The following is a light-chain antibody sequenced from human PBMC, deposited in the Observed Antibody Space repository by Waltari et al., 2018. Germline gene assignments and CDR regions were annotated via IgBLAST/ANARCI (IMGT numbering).Light chain of an antibody. J-gene: IGKJ1*01. V-gene: IGKV4-1*01. CDR3: QQYYGIPRT. CDR2: WAS. CDR1: QIVLSNYDNKNY. Sequence: DIVMTQSPDSLAVSLGERATINCKSSQIVLSNYDNKNYLAWFHQKPGQPPKLLISWASTRESGVPDRFSGSGSGTDFTLTISSLQAEDVAVYYCQQYYGIPRTFGQGTTVDIK.